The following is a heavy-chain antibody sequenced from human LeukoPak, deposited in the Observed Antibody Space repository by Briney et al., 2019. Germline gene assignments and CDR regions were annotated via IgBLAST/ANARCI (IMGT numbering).Heavy chain of an antibody. Sequence: GASVKVSCKASGSTFSSYAISWVRQAPGQGLEWMGRIIPIFGTANYAQKFQGRVTITTDESTSTAYMELSSLRSEDTAVYYCARDLGGSVWNHEVYNWFDPWGQGTLITVSS. CDR1: GSTFSSYA. D-gene: IGHD1-14*01. CDR2: IIPIFGTA. J-gene: IGHJ5*02. CDR3: ARDLGGSVWNHEVYNWFDP. V-gene: IGHV1-69*05.